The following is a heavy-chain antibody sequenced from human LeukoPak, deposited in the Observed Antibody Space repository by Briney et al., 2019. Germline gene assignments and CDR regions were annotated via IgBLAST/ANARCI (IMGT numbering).Heavy chain of an antibody. J-gene: IGHJ6*03. CDR1: GGSISSSSYY. V-gene: IGHV4-61*01. Sequence: SETLSLTCTVSGGSISSSSYYWGWIRQPPGKVLEYIGYIYYSGSTNYNPSLKSRLTISVDTSKNQFSLKLSSVTAADTAVYYCARETSQKGAHYMDVWGKGTTVTISS. CDR2: IYYSGST. D-gene: IGHD3-16*01. CDR3: ARETSQKGAHYMDV.